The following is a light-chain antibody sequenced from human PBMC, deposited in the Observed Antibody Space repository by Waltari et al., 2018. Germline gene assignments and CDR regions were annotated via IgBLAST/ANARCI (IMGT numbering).Light chain of an antibody. CDR2: AAS. Sequence: IHLTQSPSYLSASVGDRVTITCRASRGISSSLAWYQQKPGKAPKLLIYAASTLQSGVPLRFSGSGSGTEFTLTISSLQPEDFATYYCQQVNTYSWTFGQGTKVEIK. V-gene: IGKV1-9*01. CDR3: QQVNTYSWT. CDR1: RGISSS. J-gene: IGKJ1*01.